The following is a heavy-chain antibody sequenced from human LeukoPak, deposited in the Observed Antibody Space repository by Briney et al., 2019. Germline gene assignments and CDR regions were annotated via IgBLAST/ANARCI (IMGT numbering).Heavy chain of an antibody. V-gene: IGHV1-69*01. Sequence: SVKVSCKASGGTFSSYAISWVRQAPGQGLEWMGVIIPIFGTANYAQKFQGRVTITADESTSTAYMELSSLRSEDTAVYYCARDPIQLWSRNDAFDIWGQGTMVTVSS. CDR3: ARDPIQLWSRNDAFDI. CDR2: IIPIFGTA. CDR1: GGTFSSYA. J-gene: IGHJ3*02. D-gene: IGHD5-18*01.